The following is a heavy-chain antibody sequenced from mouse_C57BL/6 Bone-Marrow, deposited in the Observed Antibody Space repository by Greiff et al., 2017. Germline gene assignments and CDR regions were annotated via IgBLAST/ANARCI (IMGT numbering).Heavy chain of an antibody. CDR3: ARVRYYGRRYYYRLVY. CDR2: INYDGSST. CDR1: GFTFSDYY. D-gene: IGHD1-1*01. J-gene: IGHJ4*01. V-gene: IGHV5-16*01. Sequence: EVQLEESEAGLVQPGGSMKLSCTASGFTFSDYYMPWVRQVPEKGLEWVAEINYDGSSTYYMESLKSRFIIKRDNAKNILYLHMSSLKSEDTATYYCARVRYYGRRYYYRLVYWGQGTAVTDSS.